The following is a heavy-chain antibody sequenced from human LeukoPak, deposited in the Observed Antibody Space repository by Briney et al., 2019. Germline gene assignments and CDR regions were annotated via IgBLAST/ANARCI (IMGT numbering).Heavy chain of an antibody. CDR2: INHSGTT. V-gene: IGHV4-34*01. J-gene: IGHJ3*02. Sequence: SETLSLTCAVYGGSFSGYYWSWVRQPPGKGLEWIGEINHSGTTNYTPSLKTRVTISVDTSKNQFSLKLSSVAAADTAVYYCASSTLVVAFDIWGQGTMVTVSS. CDR1: GGSFSGYY. CDR3: ASSTLVVAFDI.